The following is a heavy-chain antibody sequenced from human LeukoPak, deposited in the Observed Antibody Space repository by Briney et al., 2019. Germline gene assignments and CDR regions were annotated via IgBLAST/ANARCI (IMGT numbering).Heavy chain of an antibody. V-gene: IGHV3-64*01. J-gene: IGHJ4*02. CDR1: GFSLSSSV. Sequence: GGSLRLSCAASGFSLSSSVMHWVRQGPGKGLEYVSGIDGSGSSTHYANSLKDRFTISKDNSKNTLYLQMGSLRVEDMAVYYCARLKATVSIHAYFDSWGQGTLVTVSS. D-gene: IGHD4-17*01. CDR3: ARLKATVSIHAYFDS. CDR2: IDGSGSST.